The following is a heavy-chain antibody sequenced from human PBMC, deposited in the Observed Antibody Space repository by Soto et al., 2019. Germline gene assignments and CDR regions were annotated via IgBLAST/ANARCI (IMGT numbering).Heavy chain of an antibody. CDR3: ARLGYCSGGSCHCFDP. D-gene: IGHD2-15*01. V-gene: IGHV4-59*08. CDR1: GGSISTYY. Sequence: SETPSLTCTVSGGSISTYYCSWMRQPPGNELEWIGYTYYSGSTNYNPSLKSRVTISVDTSKNQFSLKLSSVTAADTAVYYCARLGYCSGGSCHCFDPWGQGTLVTISS. J-gene: IGHJ5*02. CDR2: TYYSGST.